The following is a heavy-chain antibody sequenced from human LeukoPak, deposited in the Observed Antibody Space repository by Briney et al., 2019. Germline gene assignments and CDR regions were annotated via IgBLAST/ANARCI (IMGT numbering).Heavy chain of an antibody. D-gene: IGHD2/OR15-2a*01. CDR3: ARREFARDDY. CDR2: ISSSSSYI. Sequence: GGSLRLSCAASGFTFSSYSMNWVRQAPGKGLEWVSSISSSSSYIYYADSVKGRFTISRDNAKDSLYLQMNSLRAEDTAVYYCARREFARDDYWGQGTLVTVSS. J-gene: IGHJ4*02. CDR1: GFTFSSYS. V-gene: IGHV3-21*01.